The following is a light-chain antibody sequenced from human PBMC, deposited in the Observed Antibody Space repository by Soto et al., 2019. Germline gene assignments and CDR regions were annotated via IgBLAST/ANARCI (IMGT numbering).Light chain of an antibody. CDR3: QQRSNWPRAT. CDR1: QSVASY. J-gene: IGKJ4*01. V-gene: IGKV3-11*01. Sequence: EIVLTQSPATLSLSPGERATLSCRASQSVASYLAWYQHKPGQAPRLLIYHASNRATGVPARFSGSGSGTDFTLTISSLEPEDFAVYFCQQRSNWPRATFGGGTKGEIK. CDR2: HAS.